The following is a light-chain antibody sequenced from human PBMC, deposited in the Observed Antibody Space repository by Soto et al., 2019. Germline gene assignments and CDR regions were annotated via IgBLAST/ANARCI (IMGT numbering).Light chain of an antibody. J-gene: IGKJ1*01. CDR1: QNIYNW. CDR3: QHMRT. CDR2: DAS. Sequence: SENIGDRVIITCRASQNIYNWIAWYQQKPGKAPKFLIYDASTLESGVPSRFSGRGFGTEFSFTISSLQPDDFGTYYCQHMRTFGQGTKVDIK. V-gene: IGKV1-5*01.